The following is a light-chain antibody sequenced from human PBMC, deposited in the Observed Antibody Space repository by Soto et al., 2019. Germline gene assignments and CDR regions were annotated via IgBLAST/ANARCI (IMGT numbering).Light chain of an antibody. Sequence: DIQMTQSPSSLSASVGDRVTITCRPSQSISTYLNWYQQKPGKAPKLLIYATSTLQSGVPARFSGSGSGTDFTLTISSLQPEDFATYYCQQSHSTPLTFGGGTTVEIK. CDR2: ATS. J-gene: IGKJ4*01. CDR1: QSISTY. CDR3: QQSHSTPLT. V-gene: IGKV1-39*01.